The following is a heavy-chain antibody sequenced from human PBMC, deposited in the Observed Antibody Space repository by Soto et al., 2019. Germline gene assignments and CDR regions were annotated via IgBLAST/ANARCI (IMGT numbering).Heavy chain of an antibody. Sequence: GGSLRLSCAASGFTFSSYSMNWVRQAPGKGLEWVSSISSSSSYIYYADSVKGRFTISRDNAKNSLYLQMNSLRAEDTAVYYCARGAGYSYGFGRRADYMDVWGKGTTVTVSS. CDR3: ARGAGYSYGFGRRADYMDV. CDR1: GFTFSSYS. CDR2: ISSSSSYI. J-gene: IGHJ6*03. D-gene: IGHD5-18*01. V-gene: IGHV3-21*01.